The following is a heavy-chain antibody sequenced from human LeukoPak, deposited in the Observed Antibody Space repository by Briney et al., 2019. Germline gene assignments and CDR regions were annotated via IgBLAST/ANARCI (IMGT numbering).Heavy chain of an antibody. Sequence: SETLSLTCTVSGGSISSFDWNWIRQPPGKGLEWIGYIYYTGSTNYNPSLKSRLTISVDTSKNQFSLKLSSVTAADTAVYYCARASETLRRFDPWGQGTLVTVSS. V-gene: IGHV4-59*01. CDR1: GGSISSFD. CDR3: ARASETLRRFDP. CDR2: IYYTGST. J-gene: IGHJ5*02.